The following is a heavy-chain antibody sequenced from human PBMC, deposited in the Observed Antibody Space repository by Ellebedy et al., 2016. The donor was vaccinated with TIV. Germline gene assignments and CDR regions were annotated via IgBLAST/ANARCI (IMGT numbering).Heavy chain of an antibody. D-gene: IGHD6-13*01. CDR3: ARGRGIADTYYYYGMDV. Sequence: GESLKISXAASGFTFSSYDMHWVRQATGKGLEWVSAIGTAGDPYYPGSVKGRFTISRENAKNSLYLQMNSLRAGDTAVYYCARGRGIADTYYYYGMDVWGHGTTVTVSS. V-gene: IGHV3-13*05. CDR1: GFTFSSYD. J-gene: IGHJ6*02. CDR2: IGTAGDP.